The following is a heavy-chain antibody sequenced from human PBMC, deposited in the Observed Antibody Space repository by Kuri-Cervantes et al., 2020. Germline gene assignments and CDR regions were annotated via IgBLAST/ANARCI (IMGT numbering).Heavy chain of an antibody. CDR1: GFTFSTYS. Sequence: GESLKISCAASGFTFSTYSMNWVRQAPGKGLEYVSYISSSSAMFYGDSVKGRFTISRDNAKNSLFLQMNSLRAEDTAVYYCAKDRSSGCLDYWGQGTLVTVSS. CDR2: ISSSSAM. J-gene: IGHJ4*02. V-gene: IGHV3-48*01. D-gene: IGHD6-19*01. CDR3: AKDRSSGCLDY.